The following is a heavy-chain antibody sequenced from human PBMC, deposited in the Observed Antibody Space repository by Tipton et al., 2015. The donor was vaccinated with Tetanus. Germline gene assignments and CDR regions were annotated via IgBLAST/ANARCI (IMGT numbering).Heavy chain of an antibody. V-gene: IGHV4-39*01. D-gene: IGHD3-22*01. CDR1: GGSISSSSYY. CDR2: IYYSGST. J-gene: IGHJ4*02. CDR3: ARQAQWAYYYDSSGYYPDY. Sequence: TLSLTCTVSGGSISSSSYYWGWIRQPPGKGLEWIGSIYYSGSTYYNPSLKSRVTISVDTSKNQFSLKLSSVTAADTAVYYCARQAQWAYYYDSSGYYPDYWGQGTLVTVSS.